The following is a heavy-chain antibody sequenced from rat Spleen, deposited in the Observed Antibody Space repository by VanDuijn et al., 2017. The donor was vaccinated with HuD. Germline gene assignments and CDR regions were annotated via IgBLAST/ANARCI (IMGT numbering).Heavy chain of an antibody. CDR1: GFSLTRYH. V-gene: IGHV2-43*01. D-gene: IGHD1-6*01. Sequence: QVQLKESGPGLVQPSQTLSLTCTVSGFSLTRYHVSWVRQPPGKGLEWMGLIWTGGSIAYNSLLKSRLTISRDISKSQVFLKMNSLQTEDTATYYCARDAGILRYWGQGVMVTVSS. CDR3: ARDAGILRY. CDR2: IWTGGSI. J-gene: IGHJ2*01.